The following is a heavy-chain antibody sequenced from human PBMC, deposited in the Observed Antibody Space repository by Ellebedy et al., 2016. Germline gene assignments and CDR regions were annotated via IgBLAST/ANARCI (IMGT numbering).Heavy chain of an antibody. D-gene: IGHD3-10*01. V-gene: IGHV1-69*13. Sequence: SVKVSXXASGYTFTSYDINWVRQAPGQGLEWMGGIIPIFGTANYAQKFQGRVTITADESTGTAYMELSSLRSEDTAVYYCATMVRGVINLPFDYWGQGTLVTVSS. CDR1: GYTFTSYD. CDR3: ATMVRGVINLPFDY. CDR2: IIPIFGTA. J-gene: IGHJ4*02.